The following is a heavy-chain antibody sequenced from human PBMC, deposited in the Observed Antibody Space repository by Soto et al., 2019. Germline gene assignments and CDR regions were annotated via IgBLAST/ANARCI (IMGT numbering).Heavy chain of an antibody. J-gene: IGHJ5*02. D-gene: IGHD3-3*02. Sequence: QLQLQESGPGLVKPSETLSLTCTVSGGSISSSSYYWGWIRQPPGKGLEWIGSIYYSGSTYDNPSLEKRITTSVDTPKNRFSLKRNSVAAADTAVYYCASPKIAFYYWFEPGGQGTLVTVPS. V-gene: IGHV4-39*01. CDR3: ASPKIAFYYWFEP. CDR2: IYYSGST. CDR1: GGSISSSSYY.